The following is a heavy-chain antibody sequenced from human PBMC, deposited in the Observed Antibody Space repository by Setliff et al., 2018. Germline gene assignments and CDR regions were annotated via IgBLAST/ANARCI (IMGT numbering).Heavy chain of an antibody. CDR2: ISAYNGNT. Sequence: ASVKVSCKASGYTFTSYGIGWVRQAPGQGLEWMGWISAYNGNTNYAQKLQGRVTMTTDTFTSTAYMELRSLRSDDTAVYYCARDLGGLHLTMYHFDYWGQGTLVTVSS. V-gene: IGHV1-18*01. CDR1: GYTFTSYG. CDR3: ARDLGGLHLTMYHFDY. D-gene: IGHD3-10*02. J-gene: IGHJ4*02.